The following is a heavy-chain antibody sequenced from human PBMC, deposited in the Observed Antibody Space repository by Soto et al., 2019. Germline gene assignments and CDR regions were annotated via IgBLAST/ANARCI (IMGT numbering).Heavy chain of an antibody. V-gene: IGHV1-18*01. Sequence: QVQLVQSGGEVKKPGASVKVSCKASGYTFTNYGISWVRQAPGQGLEWMGWINVYNGNTKYAQKVQGRVRMTTDTSTSTAYMELRSLRSDDTALYYCARGVGSGSYSNQYNWFDPWGQGTLVTVSS. D-gene: IGHD3-10*01. CDR3: ARGVGSGSYSNQYNWFDP. CDR1: GYTFTNYG. J-gene: IGHJ5*02. CDR2: INVYNGNT.